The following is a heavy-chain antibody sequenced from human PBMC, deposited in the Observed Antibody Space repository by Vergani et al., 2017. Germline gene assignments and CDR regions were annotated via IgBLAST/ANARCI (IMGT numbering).Heavy chain of an antibody. J-gene: IGHJ4*02. D-gene: IGHD6-19*01. V-gene: IGHV3-30*18. CDR3: AKDEGIAVALYYFDY. CDR2: ISYDGSNK. CDR1: GFTFSSYG. Sequence: QVQLVESGGGVVQPGRSLRLSCAASGFTFSSYGMHWVRQAPGKGLEWVAVISYDGSNKYYADPVKGRFTISRDNSKNTLYLQMNSLRAEDTAVYYCAKDEGIAVALYYFDYWGQGTLVTVSS.